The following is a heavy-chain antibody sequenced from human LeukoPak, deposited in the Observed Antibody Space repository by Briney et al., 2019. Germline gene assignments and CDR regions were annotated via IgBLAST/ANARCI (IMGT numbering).Heavy chain of an antibody. Sequence: PGESLRLSCAASGFSFAKYNMNWVRQAPGKGLEWVSSIGTSSRYTYYEDSLQGRFTISRDDATSSLHLQMDSLRAEDTAVYYCVRDRSYSGSPPGVVYPDYWGQGIMVDVSS. J-gene: IGHJ4*02. D-gene: IGHD1-26*01. V-gene: IGHV3-21*01. CDR2: IGTSSRYT. CDR1: GFSFAKYN. CDR3: VRDRSYSGSPPGVVYPDY.